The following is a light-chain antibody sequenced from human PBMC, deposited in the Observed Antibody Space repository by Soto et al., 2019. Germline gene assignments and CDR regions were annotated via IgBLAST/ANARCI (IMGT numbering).Light chain of an antibody. V-gene: IGKV1-27*01. J-gene: IGKJ3*01. Sequence: DIQMTQSPTSLSASVGDRVTITCRASQDIRNFVAWYQQKPGKAPKLLLYAASTLQSGVPSRFSGSGSGTDFTLTITSLQPEDVATYSCQKYSSVPVFGPGTKVEIK. CDR3: QKYSSVPV. CDR2: AAS. CDR1: QDIRNF.